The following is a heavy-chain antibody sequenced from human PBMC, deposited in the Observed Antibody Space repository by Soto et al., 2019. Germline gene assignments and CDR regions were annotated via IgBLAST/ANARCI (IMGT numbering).Heavy chain of an antibody. Sequence: QVQLVESGGGVVQPGRSLRLSCAASGFTFSSYGMHWVRQAPGKGLEWVAVIWYDGSNKYYADSVKGRFTISRDNFNNALYVQMNGLRAEDTAVYYWARDLEVQLWSADYYAMDVWGQGTTVTVSS. J-gene: IGHJ6*02. CDR2: IWYDGSNK. D-gene: IGHD5-18*01. CDR1: GFTFSSYG. V-gene: IGHV3-33*01. CDR3: ARDLEVQLWSADYYAMDV.